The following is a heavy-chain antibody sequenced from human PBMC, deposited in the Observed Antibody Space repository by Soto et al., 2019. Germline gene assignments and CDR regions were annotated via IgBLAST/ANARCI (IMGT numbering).Heavy chain of an antibody. CDR1: GYTFTSYG. Sequence: QVQLVQSGAEVKKPGASVKVSCKASGYTFTSYGISWVRQAPGQGLEWMGWISAYNGNTNYAQKLQGRVTMTTDTSTSTSDKEQRSLRSDDTAVYYCARGETIDRRQYYYYYGMDVWGQGTTVTVSS. J-gene: IGHJ6*02. D-gene: IGHD1-1*01. CDR2: ISAYNGNT. CDR3: ARGETIDRRQYYYYYGMDV. V-gene: IGHV1-18*01.